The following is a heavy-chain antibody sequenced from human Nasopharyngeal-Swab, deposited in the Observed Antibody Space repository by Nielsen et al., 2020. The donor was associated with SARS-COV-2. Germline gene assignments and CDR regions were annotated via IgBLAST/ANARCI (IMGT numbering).Heavy chain of an antibody. CDR3: AREVTIFYFDY. V-gene: IGHV3-11*06. J-gene: IGHJ4*02. CDR1: GFTFSDYY. D-gene: IGHD2-21*02. Sequence: SCAASGFTFSDYYMSWIRQAPGKGLEWVSYISSSSSYTNYADSVKGRFTISRDNAKNSLYLQMNSLRAEDTAVYYCAREVTIFYFDYWGQGTLVTVSS. CDR2: ISSSSSYT.